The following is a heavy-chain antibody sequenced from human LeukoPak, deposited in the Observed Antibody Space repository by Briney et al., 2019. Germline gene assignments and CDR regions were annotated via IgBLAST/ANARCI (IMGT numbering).Heavy chain of an antibody. CDR3: ARTIRGY. J-gene: IGHJ4*02. D-gene: IGHD3-10*01. Sequence: GGSLRLSCAASGFSFSNYWTSWVRQAPGKGLEWVANIKEDGSEKHYVDSVKGRFTISRDNAKNSLYLQMNSLRAEDTAVYYCARTIRGYWGQGTLVTVSS. V-gene: IGHV3-7*01. CDR2: IKEDGSEK. CDR1: GFSFSNYW.